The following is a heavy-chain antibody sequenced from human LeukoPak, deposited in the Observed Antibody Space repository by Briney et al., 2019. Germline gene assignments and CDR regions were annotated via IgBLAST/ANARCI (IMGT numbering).Heavy chain of an antibody. Sequence: SETLSLTCTVSGGSISSGTYYWAWLRQSPGKGLEWIGSIYKSASTYYNPSFKSRVTLSVDTSRNQFSLNVRSVTAADTGMYYCATNKTMMTTAGLFDPWGQGTLVIVSS. V-gene: IGHV4-39*01. CDR3: ATNKTMMTTAGLFDP. CDR2: IYKSAST. CDR1: GGSISSGTYY. J-gene: IGHJ5*02. D-gene: IGHD4-17*01.